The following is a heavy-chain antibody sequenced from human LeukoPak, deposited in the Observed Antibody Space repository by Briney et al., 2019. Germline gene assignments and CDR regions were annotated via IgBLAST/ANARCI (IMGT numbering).Heavy chain of an antibody. CDR2: ISYTGST. CDR1: GGSISRYY. J-gene: IGHJ4*02. CDR3: ARTAKYYYGSETYYFFGY. V-gene: IGHV4-59*01. D-gene: IGHD3-10*01. Sequence: SETLSLTCSVSGGSISRYYWSWIRQPPGKGLEWIGYISYTGSTTYNSSLKSRVPISLDTSQNQFSLKLTSVTPADTAVYYCARTAKYYYGSETYYFFGYWGQGTLVTVSS.